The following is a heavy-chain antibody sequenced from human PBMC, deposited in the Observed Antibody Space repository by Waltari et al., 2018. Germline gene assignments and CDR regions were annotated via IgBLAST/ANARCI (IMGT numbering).Heavy chain of an antibody. D-gene: IGHD3-22*01. CDR3: ARALLFTMTVFDY. CDR2: IYYSGST. CDR1: GGSISSYY. Sequence: QVQLQDSGTGLVKPSETLSLTCTVSGGSISSYYWSWIRQPPGKGLEWIGYIYYSGSTNYNPSLKSRVTISVDTSKNQFSLKLSSVTAADTAVYYCARALLFTMTVFDYWGQGTLVTVSS. V-gene: IGHV4-59*01. J-gene: IGHJ4*02.